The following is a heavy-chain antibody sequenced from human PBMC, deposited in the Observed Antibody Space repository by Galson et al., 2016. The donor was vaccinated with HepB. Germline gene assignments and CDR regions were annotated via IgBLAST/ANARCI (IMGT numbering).Heavy chain of an antibody. CDR1: SGSISSSRYY. J-gene: IGHJ6*02. CDR3: AGSPNSDFWSGYYHTGMDV. Sequence: SETLSLTCTVSSGSISSSRYYWGWIRQPPGKGLEWIGSVYYSGTAYYDPSLKSRVSISVDTSKNQFSLRLSSVTAGDTAVYFCAGSPNSDFWSGYYHTGMDVWGRGTTVTVSS. V-gene: IGHV4-39*01. D-gene: IGHD3-3*01. CDR2: VYYSGTA.